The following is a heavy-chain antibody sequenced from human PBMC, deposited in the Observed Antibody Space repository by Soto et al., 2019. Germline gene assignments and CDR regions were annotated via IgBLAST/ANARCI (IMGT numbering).Heavy chain of an antibody. Sequence: QVQLVQSGAEVKKPGASVKVSCKASGYTFTSYAIHWVRQAPGQRLEWMGWINAGNGNTKSSQKFQGRVTISRDTSASTAYMELSSLRSEDTAVYYCARGDYYDIHDYWGQGTLVTVSS. CDR1: GYTFTSYA. CDR3: ARGDYYDIHDY. V-gene: IGHV1-3*01. J-gene: IGHJ4*02. CDR2: INAGNGNT. D-gene: IGHD3-22*01.